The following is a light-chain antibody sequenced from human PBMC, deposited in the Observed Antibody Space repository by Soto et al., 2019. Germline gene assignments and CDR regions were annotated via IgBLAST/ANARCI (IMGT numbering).Light chain of an antibody. CDR2: AAS. CDR1: ESISRH. V-gene: IGKV1-39*01. CDR3: QQSYSTRSIS. J-gene: IGKJ5*01. Sequence: DIQMTQSPSSLSASVGDRVTITCRASESISRHLNWYPQKPGKAPNLLIYAASTLQNGVPSRFXGGGSGSDFTLTISSLHPEDFATYYCQQSYSTRSISLGQGTRLEIK.